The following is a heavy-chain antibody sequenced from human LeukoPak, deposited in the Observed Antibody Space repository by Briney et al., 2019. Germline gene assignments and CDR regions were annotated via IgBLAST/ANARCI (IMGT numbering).Heavy chain of an antibody. J-gene: IGHJ3*02. V-gene: IGHV4-61*01. D-gene: IGHD5-18*01. CDR1: GGSVSSGSYY. Sequence: PSETLSLTCTVSGGSVSSGSYYWSWIRQPPGKGLEWIGFISYSGTTNYNPSLKSRVTISVDTSKNQFSLKLSSVTAADTAVYYCAREDRYSYGYDIWGQGTMVTVSS. CDR3: AREDRYSYGYDI. CDR2: ISYSGTT.